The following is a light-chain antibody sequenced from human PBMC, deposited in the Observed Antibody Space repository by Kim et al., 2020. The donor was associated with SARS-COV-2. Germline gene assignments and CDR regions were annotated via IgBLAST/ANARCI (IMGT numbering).Light chain of an antibody. CDR3: QQYNTYWT. V-gene: IGKV1-5*03. CDR2: KAS. Sequence: DIQMTQSPSILSASVGDRVTITCRASKSINSWLAWYQQKPGKAPKLLIYKASTLESGVPSRFSGSGSGTEFTLTISSLQPDDYATYYCQQYNTYWTFGQGTKVDIK. CDR1: KSINSW. J-gene: IGKJ1*01.